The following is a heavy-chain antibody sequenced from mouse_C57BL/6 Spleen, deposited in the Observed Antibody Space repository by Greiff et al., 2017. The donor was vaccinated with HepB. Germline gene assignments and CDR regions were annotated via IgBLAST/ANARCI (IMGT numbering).Heavy chain of an antibody. CDR2: INPGSGGT. CDR1: GYAFTNYL. V-gene: IGHV1-54*01. J-gene: IGHJ3*01. CDR3: AREAYYSNY. Sequence: QLKESGAELVRPGTSVKVSCKASGYAFTNYLIEWVKQRPGQGLEWIGVINPGSGGTNYNEKFKGKATLTADKSSSTAYMQLSSLTSEDSAVYFCAREAYYSNYWGQGTLVTVSA. D-gene: IGHD2-5*01.